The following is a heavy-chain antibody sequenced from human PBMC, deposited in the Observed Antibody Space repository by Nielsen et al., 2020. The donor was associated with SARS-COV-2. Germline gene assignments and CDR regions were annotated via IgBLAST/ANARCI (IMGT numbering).Heavy chain of an antibody. V-gene: IGHV5-51*01. Sequence: GESLKISCKGSGYSFTSYWIGWVRQMPGKGLEWMGIIYPGDSDTRYSPSFQGQVTISADKSISTAYLQWSSLKASDTAMYYCARLSSSDCSSTSCYPPSFDYWGQGTLVTVSS. D-gene: IGHD2-2*01. J-gene: IGHJ4*02. CDR2: IYPGDSDT. CDR3: ARLSSSDCSSTSCYPPSFDY. CDR1: GYSFTSYW.